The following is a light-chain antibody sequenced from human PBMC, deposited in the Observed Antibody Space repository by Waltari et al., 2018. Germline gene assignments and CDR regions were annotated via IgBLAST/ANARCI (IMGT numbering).Light chain of an antibody. CDR3: ATWDTSLGDLWV. CDR1: RSQIAYTH. J-gene: IGLJ3*02. CDR2: NNH. V-gene: IGLV1-51*01. Sequence: QPVLPHPPSVSAAPGPSVSIHCSVHRSQIAYTHGSRYQHLPRTAPKVLIYNNHERPSGIPDRFSGSTSGTSATLVITGLQTGDESDYYCATWDTSLGDLWVFGGGTRLTVL.